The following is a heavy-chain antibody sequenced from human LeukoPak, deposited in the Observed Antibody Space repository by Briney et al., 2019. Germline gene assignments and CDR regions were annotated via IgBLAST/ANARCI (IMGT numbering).Heavy chain of an antibody. J-gene: IGHJ4*02. CDR2: MNPNSGNT. Sequence: ASVKVSCKASGYTFTSYDINWVRQAPGQGLEWMGWMNPNSGNTGYAQKFQGRVTMTRNTSISTAYMELGSLRSEDTAVYYCARGPTWNYVVPLDYWGQGALITVSS. CDR3: ARGPTWNYVVPLDY. D-gene: IGHD1-7*01. V-gene: IGHV1-8*01. CDR1: GYTFTSYD.